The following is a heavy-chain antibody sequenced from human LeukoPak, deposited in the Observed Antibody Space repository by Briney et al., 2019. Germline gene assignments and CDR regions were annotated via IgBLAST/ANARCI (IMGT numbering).Heavy chain of an antibody. CDR1: GFTFCNYA. Sequence: GGSLRLSCAASGFTFCNYAMSWGRQAPGEGVEGVSPISGSGDSTYYADSVKGRFTISRDSSMETLYLQMNSLRAEDTATYFCAKRLSFGVAIGDFDYWGQGTLVTVSS. V-gene: IGHV3-23*01. D-gene: IGHD3-3*01. CDR3: AKRLSFGVAIGDFDY. J-gene: IGHJ4*02. CDR2: ISGSGDST.